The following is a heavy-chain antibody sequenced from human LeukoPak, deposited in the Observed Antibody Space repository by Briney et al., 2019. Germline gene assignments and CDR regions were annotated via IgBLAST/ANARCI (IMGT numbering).Heavy chain of an antibody. CDR2: IYYSGSA. D-gene: IGHD6-6*01. Sequence: PSETLSLTCTVSGGSISSYYWSWIRQPPGKGLEWIGYIYYSGSANYNPSLKSRVTISVDTSKNQFSLKLRSVTAADTAIYYCARLPPIAGRTARFDYWGQGTLVTVSS. J-gene: IGHJ4*02. V-gene: IGHV4-59*08. CDR3: ARLPPIAGRTARFDY. CDR1: GGSISSYY.